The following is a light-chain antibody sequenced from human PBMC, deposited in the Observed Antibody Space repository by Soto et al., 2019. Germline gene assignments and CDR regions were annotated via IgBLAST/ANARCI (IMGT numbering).Light chain of an antibody. V-gene: IGLV1-40*01. CDR1: SSNIVAGYD. J-gene: IGLJ1*01. CDR3: QSYDSSLSGSYV. CDR2: GNS. Sequence: QSVLTQPPSVSGAPGQRVTISCTGSSSNIVAGYDVHWYQQLPGIAPKLLIYGNSNRPSGVPDRFSGSKSGTSASLAITGLQAEDEADYYCQSYDSSLSGSYVFGTGTKLTVL.